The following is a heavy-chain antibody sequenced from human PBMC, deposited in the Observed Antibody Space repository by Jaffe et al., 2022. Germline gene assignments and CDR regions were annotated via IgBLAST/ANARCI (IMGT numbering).Heavy chain of an antibody. CDR2: IYHSGST. J-gene: IGHJ3*02. V-gene: IGHV4-38-2*01. Sequence: QVQLQESGPGLVKPSETLSLTCAVSGYSISSGYYWGWIRQPPGKGLEWIGSIYHSGSTYYNPSLKSRVTISVDTSKNQFSLKLSSVTAADTAVYYCARPSERPGYSYDIDAFDIWGQGTMVTVSS. CDR1: GYSISSGYY. CDR3: ARPSERPGYSYDIDAFDI. D-gene: IGHD5-18*01.